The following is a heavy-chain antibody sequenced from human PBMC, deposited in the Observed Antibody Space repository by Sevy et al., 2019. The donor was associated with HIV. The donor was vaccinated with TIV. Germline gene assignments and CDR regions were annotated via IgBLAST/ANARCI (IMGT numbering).Heavy chain of an antibody. CDR2: ISSSGSTI. V-gene: IGHV3-48*03. D-gene: IGHD3-16*02. J-gene: IGHJ3*02. Sequence: GGSLRLSCAASGFTFSSYEMNWVRQAPGKGLEWVSYISSSGSTIYYADSVKGRFTISRDNAKNSRYLQMNSLRAEDTAVYYCAREPKVTFGGVIAPDAFDIWGQGTMVTVS. CDR3: AREPKVTFGGVIAPDAFDI. CDR1: GFTFSSYE.